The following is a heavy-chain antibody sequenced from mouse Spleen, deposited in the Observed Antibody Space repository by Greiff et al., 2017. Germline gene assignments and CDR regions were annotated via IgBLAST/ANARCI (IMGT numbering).Heavy chain of an antibody. CDR2: ISTYYGNT. CDR3: ARAGKGDYFDY. Sequence: LEESGPELVRPGVSVKISCKGSGYTFTDYAMHWVKQSHAKSLEWIGVISTYYGNTNYNQKFKGKATMTVDKSSSTAYMELARLTSEDSAIYYCARAGKGDYFDYWGQGTTLTVSS. V-gene: IGHV1-67*01. CDR1: GYTFTDYA. J-gene: IGHJ2*01. D-gene: IGHD4-1*01.